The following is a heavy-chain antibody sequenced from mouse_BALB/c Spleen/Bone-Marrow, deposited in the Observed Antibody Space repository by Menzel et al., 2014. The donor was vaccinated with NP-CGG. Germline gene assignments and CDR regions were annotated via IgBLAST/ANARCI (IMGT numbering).Heavy chain of an antibody. V-gene: IGHV1-69*02. CDR1: GYTFTSYW. CDR3: ARRGYGYGFAY. Sequence: QVQLQQSGAELAKPGAPVKLSCKASGYTFTSYWMNWVKQRPGRGLEWIGRIDPSDSETHYNQKFKDKATLTVDKSSSTAYIQLSSLTSEDSAVYYCARRGYGYGFAYWGQGTLVTVSA. CDR2: IDPSDSET. D-gene: IGHD1-2*01. J-gene: IGHJ3*01.